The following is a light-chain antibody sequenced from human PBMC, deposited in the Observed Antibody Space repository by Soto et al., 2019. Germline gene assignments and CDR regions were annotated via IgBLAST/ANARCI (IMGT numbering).Light chain of an antibody. Sequence: DIQMTQSPSSVSASVGDTVTITCRASQAVSTWLAWYQQKPGGAPKLLIYAASTLQSGVPSRFSGSGSGTHFTLTIRSLQSEDFANDYCQQGASFPRTFGGGTQVAIK. CDR1: QAVSTW. J-gene: IGKJ4*01. CDR3: QQGASFPRT. CDR2: AAS. V-gene: IGKV1-12*01.